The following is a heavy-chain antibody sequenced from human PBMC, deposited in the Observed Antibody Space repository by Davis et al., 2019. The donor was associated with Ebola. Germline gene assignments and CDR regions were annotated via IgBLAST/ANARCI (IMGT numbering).Heavy chain of an antibody. J-gene: IGHJ3*02. Sequence: PGGSLRLSCAASGFTFSSYWMSWVRQAPGKGLEWVANIKQDGSEKYYVDSVKGRFTISRDNAKNSLYLQMNSLRAEDTAVYYCAREEVVPAAIQAFDIWGQGTMVTVSS. D-gene: IGHD2-2*02. CDR2: IKQDGSEK. V-gene: IGHV3-7*03. CDR1: GFTFSSYW. CDR3: AREEVVPAAIQAFDI.